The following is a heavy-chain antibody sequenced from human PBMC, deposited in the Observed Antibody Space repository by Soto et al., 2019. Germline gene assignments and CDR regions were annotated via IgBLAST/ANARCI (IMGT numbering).Heavy chain of an antibody. Sequence: PSETLSLTCAVSGGSISSGGYSWSWIRQPPGKGLEWIGYIYHSGSTYYNPSLKSRVTISVDRSKNQFSLKLSSVTAADTAVYYCARADFWSGPYGMDVWGQGTTVTVSS. J-gene: IGHJ6*02. V-gene: IGHV4-30-2*01. CDR1: GGSISSGGYS. D-gene: IGHD3-3*01. CDR2: IYHSGST. CDR3: ARADFWSGPYGMDV.